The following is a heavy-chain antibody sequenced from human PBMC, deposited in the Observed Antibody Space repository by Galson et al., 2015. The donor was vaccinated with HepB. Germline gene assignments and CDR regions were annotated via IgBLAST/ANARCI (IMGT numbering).Heavy chain of an antibody. J-gene: IGHJ5*02. V-gene: IGHV1-2*06. CDR1: GYTFTGYY. CDR3: ARDRKEIAVAGRGNWFDP. D-gene: IGHD6-19*01. Sequence: SVKVSCKASGYTFTGYYMHWVRRAPGHGLEWMGRINPNSGGTNYAQKFQGRVTMTRDMSISTAYMELSRLRSDDTAVYYCARDRKEIAVAGRGNWFDPWGQGTLVTVSS. CDR2: INPNSGGT.